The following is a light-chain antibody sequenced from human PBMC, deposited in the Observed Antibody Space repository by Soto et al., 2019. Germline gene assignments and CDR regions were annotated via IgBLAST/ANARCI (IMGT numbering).Light chain of an antibody. V-gene: IGKV3-11*01. Sequence: ELVLTQSPATLSLSPGERATLSYRASQSISSYLAWYQQKPGQAPRLFIYDVSNRAAGIPARFSGSGSGTDFTLTIISLEPKDFTVYDCHQRHTFGLGTKLEIK. J-gene: IGKJ2*01. CDR3: HQRHT. CDR2: DVS. CDR1: QSISSY.